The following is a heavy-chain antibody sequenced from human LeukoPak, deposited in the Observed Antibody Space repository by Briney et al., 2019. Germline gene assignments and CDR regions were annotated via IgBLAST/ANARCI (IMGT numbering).Heavy chain of an antibody. CDR2: IIPIFGTA. J-gene: IGHJ4*02. Sequence: GSSVKVSCKASGGTFSSYAISWVRQAPGQGLEWMGRIIPIFGTANYAQKFQGRVTITTDESTSTAYMELSSLRSEDTAVYYCARDGIPCLGYCTNGGGFDYWGQGTLVTVSS. V-gene: IGHV1-69*05. D-gene: IGHD2-8*01. CDR1: GGTFSSYA. CDR3: ARDGIPCLGYCTNGGGFDY.